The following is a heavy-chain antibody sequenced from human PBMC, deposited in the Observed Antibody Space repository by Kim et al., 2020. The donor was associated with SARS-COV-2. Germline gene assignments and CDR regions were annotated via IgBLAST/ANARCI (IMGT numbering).Heavy chain of an antibody. V-gene: IGHV3-43*01. Sequence: YADSVKGRFTISRDNSKNSLYLQMNSLRTEDTALYYCAKDRSGEKNYFDYWGQGTLVTVSS. J-gene: IGHJ4*02. CDR3: AKDRSGEKNYFDY. D-gene: IGHD3-10*01.